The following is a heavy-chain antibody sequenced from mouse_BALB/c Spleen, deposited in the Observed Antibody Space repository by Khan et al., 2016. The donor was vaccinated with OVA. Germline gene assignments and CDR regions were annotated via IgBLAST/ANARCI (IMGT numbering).Heavy chain of an antibody. J-gene: IGHJ3*01. V-gene: IGHV5-6*01. Sequence: EVELVESGGDVVTPGGSLKLSCAASGFTFSTYGMSWVRQTPDKRLEWVATVSTGGHYTYYPDTVKGRFTISRDNAKNTLYLQMSSLKSEDTAMFYCARLAYYYDSEGFAYWGQGTLVTVAA. CDR2: VSTGGHYT. D-gene: IGHD1-1*01. CDR3: ARLAYYYDSEGFAY. CDR1: GFTFSTYG.